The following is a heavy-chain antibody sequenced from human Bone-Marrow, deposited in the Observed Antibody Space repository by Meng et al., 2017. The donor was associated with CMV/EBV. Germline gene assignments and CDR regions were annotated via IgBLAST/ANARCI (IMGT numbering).Heavy chain of an antibody. D-gene: IGHD3-3*01. CDR2: INHSGST. Sequence: SLTCAVYGGSFSGYYWSWIRQPPGKGLEWIGEINHSGSTNYNPSLKSRVTISVDTSKNQFSLKLSSVTAADTAVYYCARGNSVFWSSWGQGTLVTVSS. J-gene: IGHJ5*02. V-gene: IGHV4-34*01. CDR1: GGSFSGYY. CDR3: ARGNSVFWSS.